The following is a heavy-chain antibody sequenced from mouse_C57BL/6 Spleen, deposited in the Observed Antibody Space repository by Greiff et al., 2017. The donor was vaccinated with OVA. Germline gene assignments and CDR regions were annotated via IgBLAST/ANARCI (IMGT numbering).Heavy chain of an antibody. Sequence: EVQLVESGGGLVKPGGSLKLSCAASGFTFSSYAMSWVRQTPEKRLEWVATISDGGSYTYYPDNVKGRFTISRDNAKNNLYLQMSHLKSEDTAMYYCAREFYYYGSSGYFDVWGTGTTVTVSS. V-gene: IGHV5-4*01. CDR1: GFTFSSYA. J-gene: IGHJ1*03. CDR2: ISDGGSYT. D-gene: IGHD1-1*01. CDR3: AREFYYYGSSGYFDV.